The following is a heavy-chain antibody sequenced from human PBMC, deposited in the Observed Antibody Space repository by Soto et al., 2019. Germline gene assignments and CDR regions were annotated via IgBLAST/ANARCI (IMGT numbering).Heavy chain of an antibody. CDR3: ARGADYDSSGSRLIWFDP. CDR2: ISSSSSTI. D-gene: IGHD3-22*01. V-gene: IGHV3-48*02. Sequence: EVQLVESGGGLVQPGGSLRLSCAASGFTFSSYDMNWVRQAPGKGLEWVSYISSSSSTIYYADSVKGRFTISRDNAKNSLYLQMNSLRDEDTAVYYCARGADYDSSGSRLIWFDPWGQGTLVTVSS. J-gene: IGHJ5*02. CDR1: GFTFSSYD.